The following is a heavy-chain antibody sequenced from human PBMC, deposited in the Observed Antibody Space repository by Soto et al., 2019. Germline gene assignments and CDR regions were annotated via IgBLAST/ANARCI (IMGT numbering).Heavy chain of an antibody. D-gene: IGHD6-6*01. CDR1: GFTFSSYA. J-gene: IGHJ5*01. V-gene: IGHV3-23*01. CDR3: AKPIYSSSSDS. CDR2: ISGSGGST. Sequence: EVQLLESGGGLVQPGGSLRLSCAASGFTFSSYAMSWVRQAPGKGLEWVSAISGSGGSTYYADSVKGRVTISRDNSKNPLYRQMNGLRAEDTAVYYCAKPIYSSSSDSWCQGALVTVSS.